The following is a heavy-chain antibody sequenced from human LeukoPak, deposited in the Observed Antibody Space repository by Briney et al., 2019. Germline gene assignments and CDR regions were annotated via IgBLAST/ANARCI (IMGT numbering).Heavy chain of an antibody. J-gene: IGHJ4*02. V-gene: IGHV7-4-1*02. D-gene: IGHD6-6*01. Sequence: ASVKVSCKASGYTFISYVMTWVRQAPGQGLEWMGWINTSTGNPTYAQGFTGRFVFSLDTSVSTAYLQISSLTAEDTAVYYCARAHSYSTSSLPGYLGQGTLVTVSS. CDR2: INTSTGNP. CDR3: ARAHSYSTSSLPGY. CDR1: GYTFISYV.